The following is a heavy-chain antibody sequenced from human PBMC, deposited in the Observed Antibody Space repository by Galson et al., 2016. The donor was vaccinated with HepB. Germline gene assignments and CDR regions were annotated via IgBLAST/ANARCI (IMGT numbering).Heavy chain of an antibody. CDR3: TRRPGN. V-gene: IGHV3-53*01. Sequence: SLRLSCAASGFTVGNNYMSWVRQAPGKGLEWVSSIYSGGNTIYADSVKGRFTISRDSSKNTLYLQMHSRTAEDTAVYYCTRRPGNWGQGTLVTVSS. D-gene: IGHD6-6*01. J-gene: IGHJ4*02. CDR2: IYSGGNT. CDR1: GFTVGNNY.